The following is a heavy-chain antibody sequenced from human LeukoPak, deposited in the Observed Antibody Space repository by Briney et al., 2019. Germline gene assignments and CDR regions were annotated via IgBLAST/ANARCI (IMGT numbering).Heavy chain of an antibody. Sequence: GGSLRLSCAASGFTFSTYAMSWVRQAPGKGLEWVSVVSGTGGRAYYADSVKGRFTISRDNSKNTLYLQMNSLRAEDTALYYCVKASSSSPQYNWFDAWGQGTLVTVSS. CDR1: GFTFSTYA. J-gene: IGHJ5*02. D-gene: IGHD6-6*01. CDR3: VKASSSSPQYNWFDA. CDR2: VSGTGGRA. V-gene: IGHV3-23*01.